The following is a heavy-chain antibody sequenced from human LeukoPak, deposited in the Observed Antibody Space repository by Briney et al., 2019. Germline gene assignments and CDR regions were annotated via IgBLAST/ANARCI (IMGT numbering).Heavy chain of an antibody. J-gene: IGHJ4*02. CDR2: IYYSGST. CDR3: ARDRGSGRPIDY. CDR1: GGSISSSSYY. Sequence: SETLSLTCTVSGGSISSSSYYWGWIRQPPGKGLEWIGSIYYSGSTYYNPSLKSRVTISVDTSKNQFSLKLSSVTAADTAVYYCARDRGSGRPIDYWGQGTLVTVSS. V-gene: IGHV4-39*07. D-gene: IGHD6-19*01.